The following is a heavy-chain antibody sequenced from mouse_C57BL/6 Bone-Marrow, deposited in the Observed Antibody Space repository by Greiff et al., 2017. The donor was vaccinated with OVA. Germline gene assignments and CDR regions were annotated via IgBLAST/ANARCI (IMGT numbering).Heavy chain of an antibody. D-gene: IGHD3-3*01. V-gene: IGHV1-64*01. CDR3: AGTFAY. Sequence: QVQLQQPGAELVKPGASVKLSCKASGYTFTSYWMHWVKQRPGQGLEWIGMIHPNSGSTNYNEKFKSKATLTVDKSSSTAYMQLSSLTSGGSAVYYCAGTFAYWGQGTLVTVSA. J-gene: IGHJ3*01. CDR1: GYTFTSYW. CDR2: IHPNSGST.